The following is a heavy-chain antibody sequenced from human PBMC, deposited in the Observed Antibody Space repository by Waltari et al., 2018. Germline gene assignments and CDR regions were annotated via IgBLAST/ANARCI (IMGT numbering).Heavy chain of an antibody. V-gene: IGHV4-39*01. CDR1: GGSISSSRYY. CDR3: ARHEYDSSGYLNWFDP. CDR2: IYYSGST. D-gene: IGHD3-22*01. J-gene: IGHJ5*02. Sequence: QLQLQESGPGLVKPSETLSLTCTVSGGSISSSRYYWGWLRQPPGKGLEWIGSIYYSGSTYYNPSLKSRVTISVDTSKNQFSLKLSSVTAADTAVYYCARHEYDSSGYLNWFDPWGQGTLVTVSS.